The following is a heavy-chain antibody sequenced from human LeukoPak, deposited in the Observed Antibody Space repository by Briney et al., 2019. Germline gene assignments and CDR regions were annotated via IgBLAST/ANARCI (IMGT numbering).Heavy chain of an antibody. Sequence: PGGSLRLSCAASGFTFSSYAMSWVRQAPGKGLEWVSAISGSGGSTYYADSAKGRFTISRDNSKNTLYLQMNSLRAEDTAVYYCAKDWGVGGGYRLWGPYYYYGMDVWGQGTTVTVSS. CDR2: ISGSGGST. D-gene: IGHD5-18*01. J-gene: IGHJ6*02. CDR1: GFTFSSYA. V-gene: IGHV3-23*01. CDR3: AKDWGVGGGYRLWGPYYYYGMDV.